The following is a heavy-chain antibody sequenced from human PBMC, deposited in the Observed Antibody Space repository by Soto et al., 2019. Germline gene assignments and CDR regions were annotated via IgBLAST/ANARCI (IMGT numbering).Heavy chain of an antibody. Sequence: QVQLVESGGGVVQPGRSLRLSCAASGFTFSNYPLHWVRQAPGKGLEWVAVISYDGTTKYYADSVKGRFTISRDDSRNTLYLQMNSLRPEDTAVYYCASDPLKGAPDYFDYWGQGTLVTVSS. D-gene: IGHD1-26*01. CDR3: ASDPLKGAPDYFDY. CDR1: GFTFSNYP. V-gene: IGHV3-30-3*01. CDR2: ISYDGTTK. J-gene: IGHJ4*02.